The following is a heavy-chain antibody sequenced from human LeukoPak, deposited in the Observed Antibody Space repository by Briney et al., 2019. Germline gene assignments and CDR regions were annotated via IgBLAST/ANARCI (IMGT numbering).Heavy chain of an antibody. Sequence: PGGSLRLSCAASGFTFSGYYMSWIRQAPGKGLEWVSYISSSGSTIYYADSVKGRFTISRDNAKNSLYLQMNSLRSEDTAVYYCAGSKSRGLYFDYWGQGTLVTVSS. V-gene: IGHV3-11*01. D-gene: IGHD4-11*01. CDR2: ISSSGSTI. CDR1: GFTFSGYY. J-gene: IGHJ4*02. CDR3: AGSKSRGLYFDY.